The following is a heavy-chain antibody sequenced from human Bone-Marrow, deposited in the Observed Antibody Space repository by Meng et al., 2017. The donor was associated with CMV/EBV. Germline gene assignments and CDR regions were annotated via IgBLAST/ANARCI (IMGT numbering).Heavy chain of an antibody. CDR2: IYYSGST. CDR1: GGSISRYY. Sequence: SETLSLTCTVSGGSISRYYWSWIRQPPGKGLEWIGYIYYSGSTNYNPSLKSRVTISVDTSKNQFSLKLSSVTAADTAVYYCARRSAVAHPFADWGPRQLVPGAS. D-gene: IGHD6-19*01. V-gene: IGHV4-59*01. J-gene: IGHJ4*02. CDR3: ARRSAVAHPFAD.